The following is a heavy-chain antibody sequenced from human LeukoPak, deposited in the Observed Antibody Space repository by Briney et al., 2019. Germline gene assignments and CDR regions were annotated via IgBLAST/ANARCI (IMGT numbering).Heavy chain of an antibody. CDR3: AREAAPEGTDY. D-gene: IGHD6-25*01. CDR1: GFTFSSYW. CDR2: INQDGSEK. Sequence: GESLRLSCAASGFTFSSYWMSWVRQAPGKGLEWVANINQDGSEKYYVDSVKGRFTISRDNAKNSLYLQMNSLRAEDTAVYYCAREAAPEGTDYWGQGTLVTVSS. V-gene: IGHV3-7*01. J-gene: IGHJ4*02.